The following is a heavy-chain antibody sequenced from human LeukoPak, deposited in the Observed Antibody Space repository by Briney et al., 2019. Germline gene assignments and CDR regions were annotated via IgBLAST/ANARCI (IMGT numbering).Heavy chain of an antibody. CDR1: GFTFSSYW. D-gene: IGHD6-19*01. CDR2: IKQDGSEK. V-gene: IGHV3-7*01. CDR3: ARDLSYSSGYNFDY. J-gene: IGHJ4*02. Sequence: PGGSLRLSCAASGFTFSSYWMSWVRQAPGKGLEWVANIKQDGSEKYYVDSVKGRFTISRDNAKNSLYLQMNSLRAEDTAVYYCARDLSYSSGYNFDYWGQGTLVTVSS.